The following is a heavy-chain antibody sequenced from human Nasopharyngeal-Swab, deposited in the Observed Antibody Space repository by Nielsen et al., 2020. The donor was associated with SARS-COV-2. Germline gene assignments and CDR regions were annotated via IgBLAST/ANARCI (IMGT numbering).Heavy chain of an antibody. CDR2: ISAYSGKT. CDR1: NYTFIDYG. CDR3: ATDGPLRAYYMDV. J-gene: IGHJ6*03. Sequence: ASVKVSCKASNYTFIDYGISWVRQSPGQGLEWMGFISAYSGKTDYAQKFQDRVTMTTDTSTSTAYMELRTLRSDDTAVYYCATDGPLRAYYMDVWGKGTTVSVSS. V-gene: IGHV1-18*04.